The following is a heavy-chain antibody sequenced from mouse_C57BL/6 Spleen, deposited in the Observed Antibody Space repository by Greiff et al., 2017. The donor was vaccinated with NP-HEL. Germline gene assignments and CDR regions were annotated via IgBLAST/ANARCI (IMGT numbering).Heavy chain of an antibody. V-gene: IGHV1-64*01. CDR3: ARGIWDYYGSSFDY. J-gene: IGHJ2*01. CDR2: IHPNSGST. CDR1: GYTFTSYW. Sequence: QVHVKQSGAELVKPGASVKLSCKASGYTFTSYWMHWVKQRPGQGLEWIGMIHPNSGSTNYNEKFKSKATLTVDKSSSTAYMQLSSLTSEDSAVYYCARGIWDYYGSSFDYWGQGTTLTVSS. D-gene: IGHD1-1*01.